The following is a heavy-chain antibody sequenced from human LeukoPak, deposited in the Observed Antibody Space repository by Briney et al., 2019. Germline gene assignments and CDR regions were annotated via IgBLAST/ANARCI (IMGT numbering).Heavy chain of an antibody. CDR3: ARLRGYSYGYHNY. V-gene: IGHV4-30-4*01. J-gene: IGHJ4*02. CDR2: IYYSGST. Sequence: SETLSLTCTVSGGSISSGDYYWSWIRQPPGKGLEWIGYIYYSGSTYYNPSLKSRVTISVDTSKNQFSLKLSSVTAADTAVYYCARLRGYSYGYHNYWGQGTLVTVSS. D-gene: IGHD5-18*01. CDR1: GGSISSGDYY.